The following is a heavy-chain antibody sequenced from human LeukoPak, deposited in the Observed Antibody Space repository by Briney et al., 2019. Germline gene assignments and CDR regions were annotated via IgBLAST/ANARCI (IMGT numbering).Heavy chain of an antibody. CDR3: ARRHSSGWFYY. Sequence: PSETLSPTWSVSAYSISNGYYWDWIRQPPGRGLEWIGNIYRSGSTSYNPSLKSRVTISVDTSKNQFSLKVNSVTAADTAVYYCARRHSSGWFYYWGQGTLVTVSS. J-gene: IGHJ4*02. V-gene: IGHV4-38-2*01. CDR2: IYRSGST. D-gene: IGHD6-19*01. CDR1: AYSISNGYY.